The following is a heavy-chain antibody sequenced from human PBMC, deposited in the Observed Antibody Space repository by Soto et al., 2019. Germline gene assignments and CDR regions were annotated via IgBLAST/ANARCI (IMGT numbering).Heavy chain of an antibody. CDR3: ARIRDSEDSSGNYYAFDI. J-gene: IGHJ3*02. Sequence: QVTLKESGPVLVKPTETLTLTCTVSGFSLSNARMGVSWIRQPPGKALEWLAHIFSNDEKSYSTSLKSRLTISKDTSKSQGVLTMTNMDPVDTATYYCARIRDSEDSSGNYYAFDIWGQGTMVTVSS. V-gene: IGHV2-26*01. CDR1: GFSLSNARMG. D-gene: IGHD3-22*01. CDR2: IFSNDEK.